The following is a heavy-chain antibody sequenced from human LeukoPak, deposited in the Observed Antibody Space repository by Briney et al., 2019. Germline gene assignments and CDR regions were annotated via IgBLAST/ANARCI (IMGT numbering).Heavy chain of an antibody. V-gene: IGHV3-23*01. CDR2: ISGSGGST. D-gene: IGHD4-17*01. CDR1: GFTFSSYG. CDR3: AKAHYGDYVSGAFDI. Sequence: SGGSLRLSCAASGFTFSSYGMSWVRQAPGKGLEWVSAISGSGGSTYYADSVKGRFTISRDNSKNTLYLQMNSLRAEDTAVYYCAKAHYGDYVSGAFDIWGQGTMVTVSS. J-gene: IGHJ3*02.